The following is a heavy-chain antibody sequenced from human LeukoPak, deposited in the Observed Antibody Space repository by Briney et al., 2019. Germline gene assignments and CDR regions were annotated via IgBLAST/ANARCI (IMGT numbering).Heavy chain of an antibody. CDR1: GFTFSDST. Sequence: PGGSLRLSCAGSGFTFSDSTMIWVSQAPGKGLEGVASISDRSSYIYYADSVKGRFTISRDNARNSLYLQMNSLRAEDTAVYYCARDLGCSSTRCFRGPYYYYYLDVWGKGTTVTVSS. J-gene: IGHJ6*03. V-gene: IGHV3-21*01. D-gene: IGHD2-2*01. CDR2: ISDRSSYI. CDR3: ARDLGCSSTRCFRGPYYYYYLDV.